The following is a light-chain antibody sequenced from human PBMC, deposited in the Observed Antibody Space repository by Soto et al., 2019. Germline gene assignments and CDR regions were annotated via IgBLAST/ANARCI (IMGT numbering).Light chain of an antibody. Sequence: EIVLTQSPFTLSSILGEGATLSCRASQSIRSCSLAWYQQKPGQAPRLLIYGASSRATDIPARFSGSGYGTDFILTISRLQPEDFAVYYCQHYDGSPHTFGQGTKLEIK. CDR1: QSIRSCS. V-gene: IGKV3-20*01. J-gene: IGKJ2*01. CDR2: GAS. CDR3: QHYDGSPHT.